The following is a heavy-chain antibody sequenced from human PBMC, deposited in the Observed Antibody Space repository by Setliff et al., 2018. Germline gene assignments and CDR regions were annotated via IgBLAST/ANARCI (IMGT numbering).Heavy chain of an antibody. CDR3: ARSPALIGIVYLDP. V-gene: IGHV1-69*05. D-gene: IGHD2-15*01. CDR2: LIPMFGTP. Sequence: GASVKVSCKASGDSFSNYAISWVRQAPGQGLEWMGGLIPMFGTPGYAQKFQDRVTITTDESTSTAYMELNSLTSEDTAVYYCARSPALIGIVYLDPWGQGTRVTVSS. J-gene: IGHJ5*02. CDR1: GDSFSNYA.